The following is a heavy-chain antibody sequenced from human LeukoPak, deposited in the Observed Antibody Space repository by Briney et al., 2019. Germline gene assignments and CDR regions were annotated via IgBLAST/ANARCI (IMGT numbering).Heavy chain of an antibody. CDR1: GFTFDDYA. D-gene: IGHD3-3*01. CDR2: ISWNSGSI. V-gene: IGHV3-9*01. J-gene: IGHJ5*02. Sequence: PGGSLRLSCAASGFTFDDYAMHWVRQAPGKGLEWVSGISWNSGSIGYADSVKGRFTISRDNAKNSLYLQMNSLRAEDTAAYYCARDIAAYPWRRDNWFDPWGQGTLVTVSS. CDR3: ARDIAAYPWRRDNWFDP.